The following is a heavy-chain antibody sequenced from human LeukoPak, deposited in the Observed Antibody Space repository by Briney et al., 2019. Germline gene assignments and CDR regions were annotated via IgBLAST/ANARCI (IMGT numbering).Heavy chain of an antibody. J-gene: IGHJ4*02. V-gene: IGHV1-18*01. D-gene: IGHD3-3*01. Sequence: ASVKLSCTASGYTYVNYGITRVRQALGQGLERMGWISAYNGNRTVAQNFLSRVTLTTDTSTSTAYMDLGSLRPDDTAVYFCARVPAIFGLEPEQNHFDLWGQGTRVIVSS. CDR2: ISAYNGNR. CDR1: GYTYVNYG. CDR3: ARVPAIFGLEPEQNHFDL.